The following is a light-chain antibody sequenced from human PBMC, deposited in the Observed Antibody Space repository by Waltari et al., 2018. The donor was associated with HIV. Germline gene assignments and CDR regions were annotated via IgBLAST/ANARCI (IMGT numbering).Light chain of an antibody. CDR2: DVT. J-gene: IGLJ1*01. Sequence: QSALTQPASVSGSPGQSITISCPGTSGAVGSYNSVSWYQQHPNKAPKLMIYDVTKRPAGVSIRFSGSKSGNTASLTLSGLQAEDEADYYCCSYAGDTTFVFGTGTKVTVL. CDR3: CSYAGDTTFV. CDR1: SGAVGSYNS. V-gene: IGLV2-23*02.